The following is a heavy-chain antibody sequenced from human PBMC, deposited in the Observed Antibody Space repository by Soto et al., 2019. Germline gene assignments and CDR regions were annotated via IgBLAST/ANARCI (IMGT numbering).Heavy chain of an antibody. CDR3: ARVPDR. CDR1: GGSISSSSYY. J-gene: IGHJ5*02. V-gene: IGHV4-39*07. CDR2: ISSSGST. D-gene: IGHD2-2*01. Sequence: SETLSLTWTVSGGSISSSSYYWGWIRQPPGKGLEWIGSISSSGSTYYKPSLKSRVAMSVDTSKNQLSIKLTSVTAADTAVYYCARVPDRWGQGTLVTVS.